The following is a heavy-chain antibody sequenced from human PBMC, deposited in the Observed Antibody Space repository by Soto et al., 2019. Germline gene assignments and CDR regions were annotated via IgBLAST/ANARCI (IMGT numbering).Heavy chain of an antibody. CDR2: ISAYNGNT. V-gene: IGHV1-18*01. J-gene: IGHJ4*02. CDR1: GYTFTSYG. CDR3: ARDRGSISVAGPTVDY. D-gene: IGHD6-19*01. Sequence: GASVKVSCKASGYTFTSYGISWVRQAPGQGLEWMGWISAYNGNTNYAQKLQGRVTMTTDTSTGTAYMELRSLRSDDTAVYYCARDRGSISVAGPTVDYWGQGTLVTVSS.